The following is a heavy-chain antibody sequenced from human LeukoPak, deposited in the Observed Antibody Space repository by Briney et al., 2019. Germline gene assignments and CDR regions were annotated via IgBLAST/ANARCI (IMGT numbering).Heavy chain of an antibody. CDR1: GGSFSGYY. V-gene: IGHV4-34*01. Sequence: SETLSLTCAVYGGSFSGYYWSWIRQPPGKGLEWIGEINHSGSTNYNPSLKSRVTISVDTSKNQFSLKLSSVTAADTAVYYCVRAPTYDFWSGQLGDYYYYGMDVWGQGTTVTVSS. CDR2: INHSGST. D-gene: IGHD3-3*01. J-gene: IGHJ6*02. CDR3: VRAPTYDFWSGQLGDYYYYGMDV.